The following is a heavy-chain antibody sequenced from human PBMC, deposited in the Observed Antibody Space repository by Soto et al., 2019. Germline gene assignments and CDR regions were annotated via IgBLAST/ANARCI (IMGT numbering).Heavy chain of an antibody. V-gene: IGHV3-48*03. J-gene: IGHJ5*02. CDR2: ISSSGSDT. D-gene: IGHD1-26*01. CDR1: GCRFSSYG. Sequence: GGSLRLSCARSGCRFSSYGRNWSRQAPGKGLEWVSYISSSGSDTYYADSVKARFTISRDIAQNSLYLQMTRLRAENTAIYYCAGLSGSYGLDPLGQGTLVTVSA. CDR3: AGLSGSYGLDP.